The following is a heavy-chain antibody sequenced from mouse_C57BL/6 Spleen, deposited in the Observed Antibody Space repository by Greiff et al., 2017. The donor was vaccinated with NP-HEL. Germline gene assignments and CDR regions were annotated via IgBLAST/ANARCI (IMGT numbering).Heavy chain of an antibody. J-gene: IGHJ2*01. CDR2: INPSTGGT. CDR1: GYSFTGYY. D-gene: IGHD4-1*01. V-gene: IGHV1-42*01. Sequence: DVQLQESGPELVKPGASVKISCKASGYSFTGYYMNWVKQSPEKSLEWIGEINPSTGGTTYNQKFKAKATLTVDKSSSTAYMQLKSLTSEDSAVYYCARPLTYGTYFDYWGKGTTLTVSS. CDR3: ARPLTYGTYFDY.